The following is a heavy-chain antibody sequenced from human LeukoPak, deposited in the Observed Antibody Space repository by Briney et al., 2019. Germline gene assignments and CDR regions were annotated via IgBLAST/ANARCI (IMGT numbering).Heavy chain of an antibody. CDR3: ARDWEQQLIPYH. CDR2: INPSGGST. D-gene: IGHD6-13*01. Sequence: ASVKVSCKASGYTFTSYYMHWVRQAPGQGLEWMGIINPSGGSTSYAQKFQGRVTMTRDTSTSTVCMELSSLRSEDTAVYYCARDWEQQLIPYHWGQGTLVTVSS. V-gene: IGHV1-46*01. J-gene: IGHJ4*02. CDR1: GYTFTSYY.